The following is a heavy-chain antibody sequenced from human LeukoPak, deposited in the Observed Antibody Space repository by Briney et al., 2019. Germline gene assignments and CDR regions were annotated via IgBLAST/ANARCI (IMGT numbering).Heavy chain of an antibody. Sequence: PSQTLSLTCTVSGGSISSGGYYWRWIRQHPGKGLEWIGYIYYSGSPYYNPSLNTRVTISVDTSKNQFARKLSSVTAADTAVCYCARAITMVRGVIKEAWFDPWGQGTLVTVSS. CDR1: GGSISSGGYY. D-gene: IGHD3-10*01. J-gene: IGHJ5*02. V-gene: IGHV4-31*03. CDR3: ARAITMVRGVIKEAWFDP. CDR2: IYYSGSP.